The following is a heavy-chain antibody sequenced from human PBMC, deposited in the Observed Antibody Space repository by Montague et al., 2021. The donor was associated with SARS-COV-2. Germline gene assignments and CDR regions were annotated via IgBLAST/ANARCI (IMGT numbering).Heavy chain of an antibody. D-gene: IGHD4-23*01. V-gene: IGHV4-39*01. J-gene: IGHJ4*02. CDR1: GHAIKSNPYS. CDR3: ARLVWKDYGGNYFDY. Sequence: SETLSLTCSVSGHAIKSNPYSWAWIRQPPGKGLEWVGRIYSALYSDAESWHNPSLKSRVTISVDTSKNQFSLNLTSVAATDTAVYYCARLVWKDYGGNYFDYWGQGTLVTVSS. CDR2: IYSALYSDAES.